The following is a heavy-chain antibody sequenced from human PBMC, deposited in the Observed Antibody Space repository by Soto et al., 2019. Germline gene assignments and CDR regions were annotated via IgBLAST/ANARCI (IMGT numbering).Heavy chain of an antibody. V-gene: IGHV3-30*03. CDR1: GATFKTYG. D-gene: IGHD3-22*01. CDR3: ATEYRDCSGHYHYFDY. CDR2: ISSDGGNK. Sequence: QVQLVESGGGVVQPGRSLRLSCAASGATFKTYGMHWVRQAPGKGLEWVAVISSDGGNKYYADSVKGRFTISRDNSKNTLYLQMNSLRAEDTAVYYCATEYRDCSGHYHYFDYWGQGTLVTVSS. J-gene: IGHJ4*02.